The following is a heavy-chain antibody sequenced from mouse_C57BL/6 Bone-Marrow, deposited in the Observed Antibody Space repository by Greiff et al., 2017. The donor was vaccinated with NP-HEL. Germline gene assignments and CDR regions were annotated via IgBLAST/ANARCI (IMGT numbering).Heavy chain of an antibody. Sequence: VQLQQSGPELVKPGASVKISCKASGYTFTDYYMNWVKQSHGKSLEWIGDINPNNGGTSYNQKFKGKATLTADKSSSTAYMELRSLTSEDSAVYCGAGYWDVSAGFAYWGQGTLVTVSA. CDR1: GYTFTDYY. CDR3: AGYWDVSAGFAY. J-gene: IGHJ3*01. CDR2: INPNNGGT. D-gene: IGHD4-1*01. V-gene: IGHV1-26*01.